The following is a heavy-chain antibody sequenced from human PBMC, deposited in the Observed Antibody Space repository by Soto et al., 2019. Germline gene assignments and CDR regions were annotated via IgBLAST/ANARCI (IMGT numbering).Heavy chain of an antibody. Sequence: HEQLQQWGAGLLKPSETLSLTCAVYGGSFSGYYWIWIRQPPGKGLELIGDINHSGSTTYNPSLKSRVTISVDTSKNQFSLKLSSVTAADTAVYYCARDWGGVPAYWGQGTLVTVSS. D-gene: IGHD3-16*01. J-gene: IGHJ4*02. V-gene: IGHV4-34*01. CDR3: ARDWGGVPAY. CDR1: GGSFSGYY. CDR2: INHSGST.